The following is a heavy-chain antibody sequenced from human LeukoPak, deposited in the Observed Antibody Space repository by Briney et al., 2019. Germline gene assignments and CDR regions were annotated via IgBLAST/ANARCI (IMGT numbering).Heavy chain of an antibody. J-gene: IGHJ4*02. D-gene: IGHD3-3*01. CDR2: IRYDGSNK. Sequence: GGSLRLFCAASGFTFSSYGMHWVRQAPGKEMEWVAFIRYDGSNKYYADSVKGRFTISSDNSKNTLYLQMNSLRAEDTAVYYCAKEWYDFWSGYCFDYWGQGTLVTVSS. CDR1: GFTFSSYG. V-gene: IGHV3-30*02. CDR3: AKEWYDFWSGYCFDY.